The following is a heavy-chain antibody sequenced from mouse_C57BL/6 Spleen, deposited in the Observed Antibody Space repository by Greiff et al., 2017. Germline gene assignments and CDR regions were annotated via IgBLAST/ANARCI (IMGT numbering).Heavy chain of an antibody. CDR2: IYPGDGDT. CDR3: ARGGGYSDAMDY. V-gene: IGHV1-82*01. J-gene: IGHJ4*01. D-gene: IGHD2-3*01. Sequence: VQLQESGPELVKPGASVKISCKASGYAFSSSWMNWVKQRPGKGLEWIGRIYPGDGDTNYNGKFKGKATMTADKSSSTDCMQLSSRTSEDSAVYFCARGGGYSDAMDYWGQGTSVTVSS. CDR1: GYAFSSSW.